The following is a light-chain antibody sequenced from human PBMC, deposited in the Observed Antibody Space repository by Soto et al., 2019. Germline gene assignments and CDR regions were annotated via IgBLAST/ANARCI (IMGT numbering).Light chain of an antibody. CDR2: GAS. Sequence: EIVMTQSPATLSVSPGERATLSCRASQSVSSNLAWYQQKPGQAPRLLIYGASTRATGIPARFSGRGSGTDFTLTISSLQCEDFTVYYCQQYNTWPSFGQGTKVEIK. V-gene: IGKV3-15*01. CDR1: QSVSSN. J-gene: IGKJ1*01. CDR3: QQYNTWPS.